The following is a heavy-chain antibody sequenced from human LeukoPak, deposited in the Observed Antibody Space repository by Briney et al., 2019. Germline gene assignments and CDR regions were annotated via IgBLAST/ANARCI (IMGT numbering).Heavy chain of an antibody. CDR1: GDSISTYY. Sequence: PSETLSLTCTVSGDSISTYYWSWVRQPPGKGLEWIGYIYYSGSTNYNPSLKSRVTISVDTPKNQFSLELSSVTAADTAVYYCARDSAGDYYDSSGQYYYYGMDVWGQGTTVTVSS. V-gene: IGHV4-59*01. CDR3: ARDSAGDYYDSSGQYYYYGMDV. D-gene: IGHD3-22*01. J-gene: IGHJ6*02. CDR2: IYYSGST.